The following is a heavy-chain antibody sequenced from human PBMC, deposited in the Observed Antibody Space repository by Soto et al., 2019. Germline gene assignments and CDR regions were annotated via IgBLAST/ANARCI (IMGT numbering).Heavy chain of an antibody. CDR2: INAGNGNT. CDR1: GYTFTSYA. CDR3: ARVMSIIPTGINWFDP. D-gene: IGHD3-3*01. V-gene: IGHV1-3*01. J-gene: IGHJ5*02. Sequence: GASVKVSCKASGYTFTSYAMHWVRQAPGQRLEWMGWINAGNGNTKYSQKFQGRVTITRDTSASTAYMELSSLRSEDTAVYYCARVMSIIPTGINWFDPWGQGTLVTVSS.